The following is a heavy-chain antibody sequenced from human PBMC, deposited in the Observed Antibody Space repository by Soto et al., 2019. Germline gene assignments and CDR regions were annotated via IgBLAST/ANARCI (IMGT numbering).Heavy chain of an antibody. CDR3: AKVLSLRTSGKYYKPFFHGMDV. D-gene: IGHD3-10*01. V-gene: IGHV3-23*01. Sequence: DVQLSESGGGLVQPGGSLRLTCAASGFSFNSHAMTWVRQAPGRGLEWVAAINSGVDAFYVDAVKGRFTISRDNSKDTLYLQMNSLVVEDTALYYCAKVLSLRTSGKYYKPFFHGMDVWGLGTTVTVSS. J-gene: IGHJ6*02. CDR1: GFSFNSHA. CDR2: INSGVDA.